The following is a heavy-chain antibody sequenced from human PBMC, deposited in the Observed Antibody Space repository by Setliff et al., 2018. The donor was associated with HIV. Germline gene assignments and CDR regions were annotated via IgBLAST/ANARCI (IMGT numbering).Heavy chain of an antibody. Sequence: GGSLRLSCAASGFTFNNYWIIWVRQAPGKGLEWVANMNQDGSHKYYVDSVKGRFTISRDNAKNSVYLQMNSLRVEDTAMYYCTKDHLSGWASDCWGQGTLVTVSS. D-gene: IGHD6-19*01. J-gene: IGHJ4*02. V-gene: IGHV3-7*01. CDR1: GFTFNNYW. CDR3: TKDHLSGWASDC. CDR2: MNQDGSHK.